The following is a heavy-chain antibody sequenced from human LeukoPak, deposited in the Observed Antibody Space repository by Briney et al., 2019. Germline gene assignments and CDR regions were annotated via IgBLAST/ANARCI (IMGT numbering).Heavy chain of an antibody. J-gene: IGHJ2*01. Sequence: GGSLRLSCAASGFTFSDYAMHWVRQPPGKELEYVSAISSNGGSIHYANSVKGRFTISRDNSKNTLYLQMDSLRAEDMAVYYCARDTCGCGSGWHLYWYFDLWGRGTLVTVSS. CDR3: ARDTCGCGSGWHLYWYFDL. D-gene: IGHD6-19*01. CDR2: ISSNGGSI. V-gene: IGHV3-64*01. CDR1: GFTFSDYA.